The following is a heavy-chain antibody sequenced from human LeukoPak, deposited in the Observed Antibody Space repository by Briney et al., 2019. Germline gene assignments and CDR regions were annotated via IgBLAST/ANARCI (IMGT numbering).Heavy chain of an antibody. J-gene: IGHJ4*02. V-gene: IGHV3-30-3*01. CDR1: GFTFSSYA. CDR2: ISYDGSNK. Sequence: PGGSLRLSCAASGFTFSSYAMHWVRQAPGKGLEWVAVISYDGSNKYYADSVKGRFTISRDNSKNTLYLQMNSLRAEDTAVYYCARGNVGGGNTYYFDYWGQGTLVTVSS. CDR3: ARGNVGGGNTYYFDY. D-gene: IGHD2-15*01.